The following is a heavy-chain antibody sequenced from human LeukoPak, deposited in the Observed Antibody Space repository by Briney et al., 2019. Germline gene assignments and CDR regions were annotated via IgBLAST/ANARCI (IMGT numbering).Heavy chain of an antibody. CDR1: GFTFDDYA. CDR2: INSDGSST. V-gene: IGHV3-74*01. Sequence: PGGSLRLSCAASGFTFDDYAMHWVRQAPGKGLVWVSRINSDGSSTSYADSVKGRFTISRDNAKNTLYLQMNSLRAEDTAVYYCARYSSSWYLDYWGQGTLVTVSS. D-gene: IGHD6-13*01. J-gene: IGHJ4*02. CDR3: ARYSSSWYLDY.